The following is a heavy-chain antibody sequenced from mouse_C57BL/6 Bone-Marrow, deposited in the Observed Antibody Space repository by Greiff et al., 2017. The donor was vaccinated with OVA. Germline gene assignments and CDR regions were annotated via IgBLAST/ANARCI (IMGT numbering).Heavy chain of an antibody. CDR1: GFTFSSYT. V-gene: IGHV5-9*01. J-gene: IGHJ4*01. Sequence: EVKLMESGGGLVKPGGSLKLSCAASGFTFSSYTMSWVRQTPEKRLEWVATISGGGGNTYYPDSVKGRFTISRDNAKNTLYLQMSSLRSEDTALYYCARAGLYAMDYWGQGTSVTVSS. CDR2: ISGGGGNT. CDR3: ARAGLYAMDY.